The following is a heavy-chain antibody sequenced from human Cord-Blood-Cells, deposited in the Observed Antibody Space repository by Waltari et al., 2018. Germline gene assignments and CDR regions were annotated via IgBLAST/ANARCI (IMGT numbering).Heavy chain of an antibody. J-gene: IGHJ4*02. CDR2: ISYDGRNK. D-gene: IGHD5-12*01. V-gene: IGHV3-30*04. CDR1: GFTFSSYA. CDR3: ASTSNSGYDSDY. Sequence: QVQLVESGGGVVQPGRSRRLSCAASGFTFSSYAMHWVRQAPGKGMEWVAVISYDGRNKYYADSVKGRFTISRDNSKNTLYLQMNSLRAEDTAVYYCASTSNSGYDSDYWGQGTLVTVSS.